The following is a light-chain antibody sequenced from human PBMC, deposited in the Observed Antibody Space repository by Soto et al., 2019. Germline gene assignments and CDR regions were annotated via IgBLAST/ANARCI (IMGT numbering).Light chain of an antibody. J-gene: IGLJ2*01. CDR3: ATWDDSLNGVV. Sequence: QSVLTQPPSVSGTPGQRVIISCSGSSSNIGSNAVNWYQQLPGTAPKLLMASSNQRPSGVPDRFSGPKSGTSASLAISGLQSEDEADYYCATWDDSLNGVVFGGGTKSPS. V-gene: IGLV1-44*01. CDR1: SSNIGSNA. CDR2: SSN.